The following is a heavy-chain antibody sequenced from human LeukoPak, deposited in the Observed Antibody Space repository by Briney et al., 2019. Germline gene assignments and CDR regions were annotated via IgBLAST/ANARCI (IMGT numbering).Heavy chain of an antibody. D-gene: IGHD2-21*01. Sequence: SETLSLTCTVSGGSISSSTSYWGWIRQPPGKGLEWIGSIYHTGSTNYNPSLKSRVTISVDTSRNQFSLRLTSVTAADAAMYYCARPGLAYCGGDCYSTEGYYFDYWSQGTLVAVSS. CDR1: GGSISSSTSY. CDR2: IYHTGST. CDR3: ARPGLAYCGGDCYSTEGYYFDY. V-gene: IGHV4-39*07. J-gene: IGHJ4*02.